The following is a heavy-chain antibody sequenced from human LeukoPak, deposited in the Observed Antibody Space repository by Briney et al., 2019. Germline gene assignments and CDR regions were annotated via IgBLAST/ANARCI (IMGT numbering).Heavy chain of an antibody. CDR1: GFTFSSYA. Sequence: HPGGSLRLSCAASGFTFSSYAMSWVRQAPGKGLEWVSAISGSGGTYYADSVKGRFTISRDNSKNTLYLQMNSLRAEDTAVYYCAKASGIMIVVYYFDYWGQGTLVTVSS. D-gene: IGHD3-22*01. CDR2: ISGSGGT. V-gene: IGHV3-23*01. J-gene: IGHJ4*02. CDR3: AKASGIMIVVYYFDY.